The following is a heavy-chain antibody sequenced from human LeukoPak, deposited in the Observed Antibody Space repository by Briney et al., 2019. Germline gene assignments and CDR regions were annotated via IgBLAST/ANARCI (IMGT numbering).Heavy chain of an antibody. J-gene: IGHJ4*02. D-gene: IGHD6-25*01. CDR1: GDSISRSTYY. V-gene: IGHV4-39*02. Sequence: PSETLSLTCTVSGDSISRSTYYWAWIRQPPGKGLEWIGSVYYGRSPYFNPSLESRATISVDTSKNHFSLKMSSVTAADTSVYYCARSSGTGTFSYWGQGTLVTVSS. CDR2: VYYGRSP. CDR3: ARSSGTGTFSY.